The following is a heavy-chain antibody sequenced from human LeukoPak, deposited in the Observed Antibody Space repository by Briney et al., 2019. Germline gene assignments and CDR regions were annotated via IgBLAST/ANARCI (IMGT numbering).Heavy chain of an antibody. D-gene: IGHD6-19*01. Sequence: SETLSLTCTVSGGSISSSYYWGWIRQPPGKGLEWIGGIYYSGSTYYNPSLKGRVTISIDTSKNQFSLKLTSVTAADTAVYYCARTGYSTGWDRFSFVYWGQGTLVTVSS. CDR1: GGSISSSYY. CDR2: IYYSGST. J-gene: IGHJ4*02. V-gene: IGHV4-39*01. CDR3: ARTGYSTGWDRFSFVY.